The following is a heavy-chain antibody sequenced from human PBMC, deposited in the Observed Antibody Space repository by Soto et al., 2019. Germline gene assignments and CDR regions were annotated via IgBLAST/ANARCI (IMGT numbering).Heavy chain of an antibody. Sequence: EVQLLESGGGLVQPGGSLRLSCVTSGFTFSTFGLSWVRQAPGEGLKWISSIDPSGTNIKYADPVKGRFTISRDNSKNTLYLQMNSLKVEDSAVYYCAKVVDSKDYWGQGTLVIVSS. CDR1: GFTFSTFG. V-gene: IGHV3-23*05. D-gene: IGHD3-3*01. CDR2: IDPSGTNI. J-gene: IGHJ4*02. CDR3: AKVVDSKDY.